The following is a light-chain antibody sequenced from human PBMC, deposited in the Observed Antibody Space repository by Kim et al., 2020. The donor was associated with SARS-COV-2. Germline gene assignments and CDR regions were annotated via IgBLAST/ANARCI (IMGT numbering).Light chain of an antibody. CDR3: QSYDSSNWV. V-gene: IGLV6-57*01. CDR2: EDN. J-gene: IGLJ3*02. CDR1: SGSIASNY. Sequence: GTTVTLSCTRSSGSIASNYVQWYQQRPGSSPTTVIYEDNQRPSGVPDRFSGSIDSSSNSASLTISGLKTEDEADYYCQSYDSSNWVFGGGTQLTVL.